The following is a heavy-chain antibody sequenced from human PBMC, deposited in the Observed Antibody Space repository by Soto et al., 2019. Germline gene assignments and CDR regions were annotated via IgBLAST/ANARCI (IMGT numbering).Heavy chain of an antibody. D-gene: IGHD6-6*01. V-gene: IGHV3-15*07. CDR3: TTAVLYRSVGFPRFDF. J-gene: IGHJ4*02. Sequence: EVQLVESGGGLVKPGGSLRLSCVGSGFTFSYAWMNWVRQAPGKGLEWVGRIKSKTNDGTTDYAAPVKGRFTISRDDSKTTLYLQMTSLKTDATAVYCCTTAVLYRSVGFPRFDFWGQGTAVTVSS. CDR1: GFTFSYAW. CDR2: IKSKTNDGTT.